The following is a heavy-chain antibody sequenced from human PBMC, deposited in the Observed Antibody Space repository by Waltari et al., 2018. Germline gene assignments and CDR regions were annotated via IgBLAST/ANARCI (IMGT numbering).Heavy chain of an antibody. D-gene: IGHD6-13*01. Sequence: EVQLVESGGGLVQPGGSLRLSCAASGFTFSSYWMSLVRQAPGKGLEWGANIKQDGSEKYYGDSVKGRFTISRDNAKNSLYLQMNSLRAEDTAVYYCARDPIAAADDAFDIWGQGTMVTVSS. J-gene: IGHJ3*02. CDR2: IKQDGSEK. V-gene: IGHV3-7*01. CDR3: ARDPIAAADDAFDI. CDR1: GFTFSSYW.